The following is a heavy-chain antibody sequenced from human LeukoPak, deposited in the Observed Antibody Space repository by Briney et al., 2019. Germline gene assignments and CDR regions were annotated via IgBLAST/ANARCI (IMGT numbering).Heavy chain of an antibody. CDR2: IIPIFGIA. V-gene: IGHV1-69*04. CDR1: GGTFSSYA. Sequence: SVKVFCKASGGTFSSYAISWVRQAPGQGLEWMGRIIPIFGIANYAQKFQGRATITADKSTSTAYMELSSLRSEDTAVYYCARDVKGRDGDYYDSSGYYYWGQGTLVTVSS. D-gene: IGHD3-22*01. J-gene: IGHJ4*02. CDR3: ARDVKGRDGDYYDSSGYYY.